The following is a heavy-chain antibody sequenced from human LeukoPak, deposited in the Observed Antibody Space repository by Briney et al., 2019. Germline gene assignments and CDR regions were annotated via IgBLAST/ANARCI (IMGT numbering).Heavy chain of an antibody. D-gene: IGHD1-26*01. CDR1: GYTFTGYY. CDR3: ARVAGIRHGAPSY. CDR2: INPNSGGT. Sequence: ASVKVSXKASGYTFTGYYMHWVRQAPGQGLEWMGWINPNSGGTNYAQKFQGRVTMTRDTSISTAYMELSRLRSDDTAVYYCARVAGIRHGAPSYWGQGTLVTVSS. V-gene: IGHV1-2*02. J-gene: IGHJ4*02.